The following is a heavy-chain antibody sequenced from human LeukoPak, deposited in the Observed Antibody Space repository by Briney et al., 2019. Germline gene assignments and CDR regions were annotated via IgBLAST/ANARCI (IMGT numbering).Heavy chain of an antibody. CDR1: GDSFSSVSYY. V-gene: IGHV4-61*02. D-gene: IGHD1-26*01. J-gene: IGHJ5*02. CDR2: IYATGST. Sequence: SETLSLTCTASGDSFSSVSYYWSWIRQPAGKGLEWIGRIYATGSTNYNPSLKSRVAISVDTSKNQFALKLSCMPAADTAVYYCARGGLLNWFDPWGQGTLVTVSS. CDR3: ARGGLLNWFDP.